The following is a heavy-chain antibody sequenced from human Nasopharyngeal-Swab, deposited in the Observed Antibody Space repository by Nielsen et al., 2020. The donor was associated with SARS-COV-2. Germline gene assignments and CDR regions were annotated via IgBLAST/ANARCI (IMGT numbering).Heavy chain of an antibody. J-gene: IGHJ6*03. CDR1: GFTFSSYD. D-gene: IGHD2-2*01. Sequence: GGSLRLSCAASGFTFSSYDMHWVRQAPGKGLEWVAVIWYDGSNKYYADSVKGRFTISRDNSKNTLYLQMNSLRAEDTAVYYCAKVHVPAAISCYMDVWGKGTTVTVSS. CDR3: AKVHVPAAISCYMDV. CDR2: IWYDGSNK. V-gene: IGHV3-33*06.